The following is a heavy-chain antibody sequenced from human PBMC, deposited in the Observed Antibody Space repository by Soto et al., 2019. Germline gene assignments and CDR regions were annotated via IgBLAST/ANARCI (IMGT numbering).Heavy chain of an antibody. D-gene: IGHD5-12*01. CDR3: ARGNHRWLQLWYFDL. Sequence: QVQLVQSGAEVKKPGSSVKVSCKASGGTFSNYPISWVRQAPGQGLEWMGGIIPIFGTVNYAQKFQGRVTITADESTSTAYMELSSLRSEDTAVYYCARGNHRWLQLWYFDLWGRGTLVTGS. CDR1: GGTFSNYP. J-gene: IGHJ2*01. CDR2: IIPIFGTV. V-gene: IGHV1-69*12.